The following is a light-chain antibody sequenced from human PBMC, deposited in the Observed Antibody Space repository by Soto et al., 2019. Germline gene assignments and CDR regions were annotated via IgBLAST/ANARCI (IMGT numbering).Light chain of an antibody. CDR3: TSYTSSNTLV. J-gene: IGLJ2*01. Sequence: QSALTQPASVSGSPGQSITISCTGTSSDVGGYNYVSWYQQHPGKAPKLMIYEVSNRPSWVSNRFSGSKSGNTASLVISGLQAEDEADYYCTSYTSSNTLVIGGGPKLTVL. V-gene: IGLV2-14*01. CDR2: EVS. CDR1: SSDVGGYNY.